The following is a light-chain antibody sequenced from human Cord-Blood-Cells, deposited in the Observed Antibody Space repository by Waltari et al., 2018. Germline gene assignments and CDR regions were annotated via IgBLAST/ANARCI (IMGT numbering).Light chain of an antibody. CDR2: GAS. V-gene: IGKV3-20*01. CDR3: QQYGSPYT. J-gene: IGKJ2*01. Sequence: ELVLTQSPGTLSLSPRERATRSCRASQSVSSSYLAWYQQKPGQAPRLLIYGASSRATGIPDRFSGSGSGTDFTLTISRLEPEDFAVYYCQQYGSPYTFGQGTKLEIK. CDR1: QSVSSSY.